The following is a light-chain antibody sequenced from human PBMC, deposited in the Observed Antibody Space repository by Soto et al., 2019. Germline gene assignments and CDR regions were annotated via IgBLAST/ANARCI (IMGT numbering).Light chain of an antibody. J-gene: IGKJ4*02. CDR2: GAS. CDR1: QSLGSDC. CDR3: QQYTAS. Sequence: EKALTQPADKLRLETGGRSRLSCRASQSLGSDCLAWYQQKPGQAPRLVIYGASSRATGIPDRFSGSGSGTDFTLSISRLEPEDFAVYYCQQYTASFGGGTKLDI. V-gene: IGKV3-20*01.